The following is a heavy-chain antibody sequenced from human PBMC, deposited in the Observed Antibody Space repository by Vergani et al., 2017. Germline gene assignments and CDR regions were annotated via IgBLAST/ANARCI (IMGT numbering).Heavy chain of an antibody. CDR2: ISGSGGST. V-gene: IGHV3-23*04. CDR1: GFTFSSYA. D-gene: IGHD3-3*01. J-gene: IGHJ3*02. CDR3: AQGDFWSGYFPGNHQDAFDI. Sequence: VQLVESGGGVVQPGGSLRLSCAASGFTFSSYAMSWVRQAPGKGLEWVSAISGSGGSTYYADSVKGRFTISRDNSKNTLYLQMNSLRAEDTAVYYCAQGDFWSGYFPGNHQDAFDIWGQGTMVTVSS.